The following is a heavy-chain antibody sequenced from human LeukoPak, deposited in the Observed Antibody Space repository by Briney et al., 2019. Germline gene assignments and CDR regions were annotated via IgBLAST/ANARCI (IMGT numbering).Heavy chain of an antibody. D-gene: IGHD3-22*01. CDR1: GGSISSGGYY. J-gene: IGHJ3*02. V-gene: IGHV4-31*03. CDR3: AGLTMTDAFDI. Sequence: SETLSLTCTVSGGSISSGGYYWSWIRQHPGKGLEWIGYIYYSGSTYYNPSLKSRLTISVDTSKNQFSLKLSSVTAADTAVYYCAGLTMTDAFDIWGQGTMVTVSS. CDR2: IYYSGST.